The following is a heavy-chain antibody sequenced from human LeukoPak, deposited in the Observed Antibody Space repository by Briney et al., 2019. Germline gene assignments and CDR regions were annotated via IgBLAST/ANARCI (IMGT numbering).Heavy chain of an antibody. D-gene: IGHD4-17*01. V-gene: IGHV3-20*04. CDR1: GFTFDDYG. CDR2: INWNGGST. Sequence: GGSLRLSCAASGFTFDDYGMSWVRQAPGKGLEWVSGINWNGGSTGYADSVKGRFTISRDNAKNSLFLQMNSLRAEDTAMYYCVTETTVTGWGYWGQGTLVTVSS. CDR3: VTETTVTGWGY. J-gene: IGHJ4*02.